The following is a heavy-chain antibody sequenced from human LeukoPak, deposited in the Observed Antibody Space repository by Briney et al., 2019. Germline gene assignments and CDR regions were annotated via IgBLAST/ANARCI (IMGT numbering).Heavy chain of an antibody. CDR1: GFTFSSYG. CDR3: AKGFYSADYYYGMDV. CDR2: TSYGGSKR. V-gene: IGHV3-30*18. Sequence: GGSLRLSCAASGFTFSSYGMHWVRQAPGKGLEWVAVTSYGGSKRYYGDSVKGRFTISRDNSKNTLYLQMNGLRPEDTAVYYCAKGFYSADYYYGMDVWGQGTTVIVSS. J-gene: IGHJ6*02. D-gene: IGHD2-15*01.